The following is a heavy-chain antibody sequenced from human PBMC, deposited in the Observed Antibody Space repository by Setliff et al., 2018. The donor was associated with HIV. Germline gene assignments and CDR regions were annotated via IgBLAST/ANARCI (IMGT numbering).Heavy chain of an antibody. CDR2: ISSNIIYI. Sequence: ETLRLSCAASGFTLSTYTMNWVRQAPGKGLEWISSISSNIIYIYYADSVRGRFTISRDNAKNSLYLQMNSLRVEDTAVYYCARTSTTTGTTLNWFDPWGQGTLVTVSS. J-gene: IGHJ5*02. CDR3: ARTSTTTGTTLNWFDP. D-gene: IGHD1-1*01. V-gene: IGHV3-21*01. CDR1: GFTLSTYT.